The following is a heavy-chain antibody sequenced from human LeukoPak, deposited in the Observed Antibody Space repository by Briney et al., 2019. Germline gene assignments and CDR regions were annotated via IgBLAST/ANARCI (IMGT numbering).Heavy chain of an antibody. CDR1: GFTFSSYS. Sequence: GSLRLSCAASGFTFSSYSMNWVRQAPGKGLEWVSSISSSSSYIYYADSVKGRFTISRDNAKNSLYLQMNSLRAEDTAVYYCARDSRYCSSTSCYDWFDPWDQGTLVTVSS. D-gene: IGHD2-2*01. CDR3: ARDSRYCSSTSCYDWFDP. V-gene: IGHV3-21*01. CDR2: ISSSSSYI. J-gene: IGHJ5*02.